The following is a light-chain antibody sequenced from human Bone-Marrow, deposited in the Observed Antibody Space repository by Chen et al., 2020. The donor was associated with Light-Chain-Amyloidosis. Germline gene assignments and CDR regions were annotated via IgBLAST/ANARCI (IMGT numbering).Light chain of an antibody. CDR3: QVWEGSSDEVV. V-gene: IGLV3-21*02. J-gene: IGLJ3*02. Sequence: SYVLTQPPSVSVAPGQTATITCGGTGIGSLKVHWYQQKAGQAPVMVVNDDTDRPAGIPERFSGSKSGNAATLTITRVEAGDEADYYCQVWEGSSDEVVFGGGTRLTVL. CDR2: DDT. CDR1: GIGSLK.